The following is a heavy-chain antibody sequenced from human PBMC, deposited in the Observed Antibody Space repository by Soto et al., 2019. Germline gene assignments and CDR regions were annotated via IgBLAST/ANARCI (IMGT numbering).Heavy chain of an antibody. V-gene: IGHV3-30*18. CDR2: MSYDGGNK. D-gene: IGHD3-22*01. Sequence: QVQLVESGGGVVQPGRSLRLSCAASGFTFSSYGMHWVRQAPGKGLEWVAVMSYDGGNKNYVDSVKGRFTISRDNFKNTLYLQMNSLRAEDTAVYYCAKDTYYHDSSGYYVFDYWGQGTLVTVSS. J-gene: IGHJ4*02. CDR1: GFTFSSYG. CDR3: AKDTYYHDSSGYYVFDY.